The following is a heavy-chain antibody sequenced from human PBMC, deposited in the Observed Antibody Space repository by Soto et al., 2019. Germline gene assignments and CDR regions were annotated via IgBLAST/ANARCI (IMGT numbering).Heavy chain of an antibody. V-gene: IGHV4-59*01. J-gene: IGHJ4*02. Sequence: PSEPLSLTCTVSGGSISSYYWSWIRQPPGKGLEWIGYIYNSGSTNYNPSLKSRVTISVDTSKNKFSLKLSSVTAADTAVYYCASTNWNYGGEGYWGQGTLVTVSS. CDR2: IYNSGST. D-gene: IGHD1-7*01. CDR3: ASTNWNYGGEGY. CDR1: GGSISSYY.